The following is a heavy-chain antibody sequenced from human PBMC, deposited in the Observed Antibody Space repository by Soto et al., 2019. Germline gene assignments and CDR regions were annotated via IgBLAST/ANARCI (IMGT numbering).Heavy chain of an antibody. CDR1: GFTFSSYW. CDR3: AREERFLEWFTENNWFDP. J-gene: IGHJ5*02. V-gene: IGHV3-7*01. Sequence: GGSLRLSCAASGFTFSSYWMSWVRQAPGKGLAWVANIKQDRSEKYYVDSVKGRFTISRDNAKNSLYLQMNSLRAEDTAVYYCAREERFLEWFTENNWFDPWGQGTLVTVSS. D-gene: IGHD3-3*01. CDR2: IKQDRSEK.